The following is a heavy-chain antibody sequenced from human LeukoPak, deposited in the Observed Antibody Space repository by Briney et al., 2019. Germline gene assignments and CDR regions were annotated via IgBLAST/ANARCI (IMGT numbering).Heavy chain of an antibody. V-gene: IGHV3-7*04. J-gene: IGHJ6*02. CDR1: GFTFSSYW. CDR2: MKQDGNEK. CDR3: ARAMDV. Sequence: GGSLRLSCAGSGFTFSSYWMHWVRQAPGKGLEWVANMKQDGNEKYYVGSVKGRFTISRDNAKNSVYLQMNSLRAEDTAVYYCARAMDVWGQGTTVTVSS.